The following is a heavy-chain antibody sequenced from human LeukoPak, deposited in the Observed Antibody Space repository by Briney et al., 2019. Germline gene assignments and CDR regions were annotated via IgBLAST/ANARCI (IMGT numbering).Heavy chain of an antibody. CDR2: ISGSGGST. J-gene: IGHJ4*02. CDR1: GFTFSSYA. D-gene: IGHD6-6*01. Sequence: GGSLRLSCAASGFTFSSYAMSWVRQASGKGLEWVSAISGSGGSTYYADSVKGRFTISRDNSKNTLYLQMNSLRAEDTAVYYCAKDDSALYYGSSSYFDYWGQGTLVTVSS. V-gene: IGHV3-23*01. CDR3: AKDDSALYYGSSSYFDY.